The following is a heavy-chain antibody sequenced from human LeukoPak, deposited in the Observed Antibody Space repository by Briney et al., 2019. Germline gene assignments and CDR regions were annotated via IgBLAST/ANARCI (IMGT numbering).Heavy chain of an antibody. Sequence: AGGSLRLSCAASGFSVRSDYMSWVRQAPGEGLEWVSVIYSGGSTYYADSVKGRFTISRDNSKNTVYLQMNSLRAEDTAVYYCATVTASHYFDYWGQGTLVTVSS. CDR1: GFSVRSDY. V-gene: IGHV3-66*01. D-gene: IGHD2-21*02. J-gene: IGHJ4*02. CDR3: ATVTASHYFDY. CDR2: IYSGGST.